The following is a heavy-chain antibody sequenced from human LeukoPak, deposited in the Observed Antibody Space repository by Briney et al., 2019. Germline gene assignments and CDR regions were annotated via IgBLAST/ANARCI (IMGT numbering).Heavy chain of an antibody. Sequence: SETLSLTCAVYGGSFSGYYWSWIRQPPGKGLERIGEINHSGSTNYNPSLKSRVTISVDTSKNQFSLKLSSVTAADTAVYYCARRRRMTTDKYFDYWGQGTLVTVSS. V-gene: IGHV4-34*01. CDR1: GGSFSGYY. J-gene: IGHJ4*02. CDR2: INHSGST. D-gene: IGHD4-11*01. CDR3: ARRRRMTTDKYFDY.